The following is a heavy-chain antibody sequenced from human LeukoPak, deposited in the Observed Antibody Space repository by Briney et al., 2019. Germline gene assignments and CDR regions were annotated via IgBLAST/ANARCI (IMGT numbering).Heavy chain of an antibody. D-gene: IGHD4-17*01. Sequence: SETLSLTCAVYGGSFSGYYWSWIRQPPGKGLEWIGEINHSGSTNFNPSLKSRVTISVDKSKGHFSLTLTSVTAADTAVYYCATWAVTTVTTTPRFDYWGQGTLVTVSS. J-gene: IGHJ4*02. CDR1: GGSFSGYY. V-gene: IGHV4-34*01. CDR3: ATWAVTTVTTTPRFDY. CDR2: INHSGST.